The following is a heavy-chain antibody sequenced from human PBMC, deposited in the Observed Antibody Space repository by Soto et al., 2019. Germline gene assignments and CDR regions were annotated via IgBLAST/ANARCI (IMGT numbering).Heavy chain of an antibody. CDR2: IYHSGST. CDR1: GGSISSGGYS. Sequence: PSETLSLTCAVSGGSISSGGYSWSWIRQPPGKGLEWIGYIYHSGSTYYNPSLKSRVTISVDRSKNQFSLKLSSVTAADTAVYYCARAPNFDYGARYYFDYWGQGTLVTVS. CDR3: ARAPNFDYGARYYFDY. J-gene: IGHJ4*02. V-gene: IGHV4-30-2*01. D-gene: IGHD4-17*01.